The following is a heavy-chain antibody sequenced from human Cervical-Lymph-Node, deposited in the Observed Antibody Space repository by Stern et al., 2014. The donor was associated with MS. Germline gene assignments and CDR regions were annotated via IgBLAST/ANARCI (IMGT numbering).Heavy chain of an antibody. V-gene: IGHV3-30*03. CDR1: GFTLSSYG. Sequence: VQLEESGGAVVQPGRSLRLSCAASGFTLSSYGMHWVRQAPGKGLEWVTVISYDGNHKYYAASVKGRFTISRDNSKNTLHLQMNSVTPDDTAIYYCARDYEDTSMLFDHWGQGTLVTVSS. CDR3: ARDYEDTSMLFDH. J-gene: IGHJ4*02. D-gene: IGHD2-8*01. CDR2: ISYDGNHK.